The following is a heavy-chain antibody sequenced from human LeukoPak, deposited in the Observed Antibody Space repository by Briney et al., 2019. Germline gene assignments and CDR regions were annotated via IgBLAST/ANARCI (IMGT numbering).Heavy chain of an antibody. Sequence: ASVKVSCKASGYTFTSYDINWVRQATGQGLEWMGWMNPNSGNTGYAQKFQGRVTMTRNTSISTAYMELSRLRSEDTTVYYCARGIVVVPAAILVPDYYYYMDVWGKGTTVTVSS. D-gene: IGHD2-2*02. CDR3: ARGIVVVPAAILVPDYYYYMDV. CDR2: MNPNSGNT. CDR1: GYTFTSYD. V-gene: IGHV1-8*01. J-gene: IGHJ6*03.